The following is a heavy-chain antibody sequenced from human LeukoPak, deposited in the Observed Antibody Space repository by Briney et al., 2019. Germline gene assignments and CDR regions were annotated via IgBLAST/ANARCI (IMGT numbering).Heavy chain of an antibody. CDR2: INHSGST. Sequence: SETLSLTCAVYGGSFSGYYWSWIRQPPGKGLEWIGEINHSGSTNYNPSLKSRVTISVDTSKNQFSLKLSSVTAADTAVYYCATSGHYYDSSGYAPRANWFDPWGQGTLVTVSS. J-gene: IGHJ5*02. CDR1: GGSFSGYY. D-gene: IGHD3-22*01. CDR3: ATSGHYYDSSGYAPRANWFDP. V-gene: IGHV4-34*01.